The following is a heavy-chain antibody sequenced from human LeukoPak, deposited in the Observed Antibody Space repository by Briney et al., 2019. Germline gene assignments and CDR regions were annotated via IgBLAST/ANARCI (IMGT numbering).Heavy chain of an antibody. CDR2: IYTSGST. CDR3: ACSPELLGYYYYMDV. D-gene: IGHD1-26*01. Sequence: PSETLFLTCTVSGGSISSYYWSWIRQPAGKGLEWIGRIYTSGSTNYNASLKSRVTMSVDTSKNQFSLKLSSVTAADTAVYYCACSPELLGYYYYMDVWGKGTTVTISS. V-gene: IGHV4-4*07. CDR1: GGSISSYY. J-gene: IGHJ6*03.